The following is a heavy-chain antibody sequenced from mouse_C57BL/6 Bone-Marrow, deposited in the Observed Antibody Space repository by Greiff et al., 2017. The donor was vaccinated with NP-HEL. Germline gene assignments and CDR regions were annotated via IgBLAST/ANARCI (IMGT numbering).Heavy chain of an antibody. V-gene: IGHV1-39*01. CDR2: INPNYGTT. CDR1: GYSFTDYN. D-gene: IGHD3-2*02. Sequence: LVESGPELVKPGASVKISCKASGYSFTDYNMNWVKQSNGKSLEWIGVINPNYGTTSYNPKFKGKATLTVDQSSSTAYMQLNSLTSEDSAVYYGARSRESSGSFAYWGQGTLVTVSA. J-gene: IGHJ3*01. CDR3: ARSRESSGSFAY.